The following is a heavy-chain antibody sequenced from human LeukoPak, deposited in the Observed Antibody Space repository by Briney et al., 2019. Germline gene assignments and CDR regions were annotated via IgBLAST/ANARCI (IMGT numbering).Heavy chain of an antibody. V-gene: IGHV5-51*01. D-gene: IGHD3-22*01. Sequence: KPGESLKISYKGSGYSFTTYWIAWVRQMPGKGLEWMGIIYPGGSDTRYSPSFQGQVTISADKSISTAYLQWSSLKASDTAMYYCARSNYYDSYTNYWGQGTLVTVSS. J-gene: IGHJ4*02. CDR3: ARSNYYDSYTNY. CDR1: GYSFTTYW. CDR2: IYPGGSDT.